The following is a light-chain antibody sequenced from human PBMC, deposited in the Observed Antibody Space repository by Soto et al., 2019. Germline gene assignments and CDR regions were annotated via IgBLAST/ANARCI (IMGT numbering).Light chain of an antibody. J-gene: IGKJ4*01. CDR3: MQALQSPTT. V-gene: IGKV2-28*01. Sequence: IVMTQSPLYLPVSPGEPASMSCRSSQSLLNRKGHNCLDLYVQKTVQSPQLLIPLGSARAPGVLDRFSGSGSGTDISLHISSVEAEDVGVYYCMQALQSPTTFGGGNKVDIK. CDR2: LGS. CDR1: QSLLNRKGHNC.